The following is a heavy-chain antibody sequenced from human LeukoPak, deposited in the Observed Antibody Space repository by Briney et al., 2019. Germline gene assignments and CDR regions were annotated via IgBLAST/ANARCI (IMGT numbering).Heavy chain of an antibody. J-gene: IGHJ5*02. V-gene: IGHV1-46*01. CDR1: GYTFTSYY. CDR3: ARAAAGTEILYNWFDP. D-gene: IGHD6-13*01. Sequence: ASVKVSCKASGYTFTSYYMHWVRQAPGQGLEWRGIINPSGGSTSYTKKFKGRVTMTRDKSTSSVYMELSSLRSEDTAVYYCARAAAGTEILYNWFDPWGQGTPVTVAS. CDR2: INPSGGST.